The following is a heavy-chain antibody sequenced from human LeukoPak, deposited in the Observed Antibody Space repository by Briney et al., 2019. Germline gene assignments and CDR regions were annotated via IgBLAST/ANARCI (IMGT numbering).Heavy chain of an antibody. J-gene: IGHJ4*02. CDR1: GFTFTNYA. CDR3: ARGGFYYDGSVLNS. V-gene: IGHV3-23*01. D-gene: IGHD3-22*01. CDR2: ITGSGGGT. Sequence: GGSLRLSCAASGFTFTNYAMSWVRQAPGKGVEWVSDITGSGGGTYYADSVKGRFTISRDNSKKTLCLQMNSLRAEDTAVYYCARGGFYYDGSVLNSWGQGTLVTVSS.